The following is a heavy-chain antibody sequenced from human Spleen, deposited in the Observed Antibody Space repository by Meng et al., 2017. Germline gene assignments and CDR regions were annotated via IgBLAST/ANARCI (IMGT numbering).Heavy chain of an antibody. CDR3: AHISYRAADGMHFDS. CDR1: GFSLTTSGVG. D-gene: IGHD6-13*01. V-gene: IGHV2-5*02. CDR2: IYWDDDK. J-gene: IGHJ4*02. Sequence: SGPTLVKPTQTLTLTCTFSGFSLTTSGVGVGWIRQPPGKALEWLALIYWDDDKRYSPSLKSRLTISKDTSKNQVVLTMTSMDPVETATYYCAHISYRAADGMHFDSWGQGALVTVSS.